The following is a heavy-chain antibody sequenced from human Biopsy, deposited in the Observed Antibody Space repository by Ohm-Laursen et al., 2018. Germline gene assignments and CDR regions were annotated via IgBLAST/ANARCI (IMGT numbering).Heavy chain of an antibody. CDR3: ATKLTGYFHH. Sequence: SVKVSCKAPGGTFSNYGGNWVRQAPGQGLEWLGGNIPILGTGNYAQKFQDIVTVAADTSTSTATMELRSLRSDDTAVYYCATKLTGYFHHWGQGTLVIVSS. D-gene: IGHD3-9*01. V-gene: IGHV1-69*06. J-gene: IGHJ1*01. CDR1: GGTFSNYG. CDR2: NIPILGTG.